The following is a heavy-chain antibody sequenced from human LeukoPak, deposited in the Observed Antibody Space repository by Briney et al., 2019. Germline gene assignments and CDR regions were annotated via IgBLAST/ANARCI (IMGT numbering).Heavy chain of an antibody. CDR2: ISNSDGST. CDR1: GFTFSSYA. J-gene: IGHJ4*02. V-gene: IGHV3-23*01. Sequence: GGSLRLSCAASGFTFSSYAVSWVRQAPGKWLEWVSTISNSDGSTYYADSVKGRFTISRDNSENTLYLQMNSLRAEDTAVYYCAFMVRGFSTHAGGDYWGQGTLVTVSS. CDR3: AFMVRGFSTHAGGDY. D-gene: IGHD3-10*01.